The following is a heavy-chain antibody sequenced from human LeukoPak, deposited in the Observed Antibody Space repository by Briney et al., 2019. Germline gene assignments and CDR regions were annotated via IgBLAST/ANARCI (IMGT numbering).Heavy chain of an antibody. D-gene: IGHD5-18*01. CDR2: IKQDGSEK. CDR1: GFTFSSYG. J-gene: IGHJ2*01. CDR3: ARPPSGHIQLWLVDWYFDL. V-gene: IGHV3-7*01. Sequence: GGSLRLSCAASGFTFSSYGMHWVRQAPGKGLEWVANIKQDGSEKYYVDSVKGRFTISRDNAKNSLYLQMNSLRAEDTAVYYCARPPSGHIQLWLVDWYFDLWGRGTLVTVSS.